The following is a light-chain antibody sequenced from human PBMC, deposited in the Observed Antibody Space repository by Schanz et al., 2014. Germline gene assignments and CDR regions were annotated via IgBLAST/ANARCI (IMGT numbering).Light chain of an antibody. CDR2: DVS. CDR1: SSDVGRYNF. V-gene: IGLV2-14*03. CDR3: CSYAVSYTLV. J-gene: IGLJ2*01. Sequence: QSALTQPASVSGSPGQSITISCTGTSSDVGRYNFVSWYQQHPDKAPKLMIYDVSNRPSGVSNRFSGSKSANTASLTISGLQADNEAEYYCCSYAVSYTLVFGGGTKLTVL.